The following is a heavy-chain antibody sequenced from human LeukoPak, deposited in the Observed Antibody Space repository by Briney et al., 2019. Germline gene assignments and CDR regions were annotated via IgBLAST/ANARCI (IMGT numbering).Heavy chain of an antibody. V-gene: IGHV3-30*03. D-gene: IGHD6-13*01. CDR1: GFTFSSYG. CDR2: MSYDGSNK. Sequence: GGSLRLSCAASGFTFSSYGMHWVRQAPGRGLEWVAVMSYDGSNKYYADSVKGRFTISRDNAKNSLYLQMSSLRAEDTAVYYCARAIIAVAANWGDAFDIWGQGTMVTVSS. J-gene: IGHJ3*02. CDR3: ARAIIAVAANWGDAFDI.